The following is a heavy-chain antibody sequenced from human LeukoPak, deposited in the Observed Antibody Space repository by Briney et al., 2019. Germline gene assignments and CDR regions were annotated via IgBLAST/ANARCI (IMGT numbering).Heavy chain of an antibody. CDR2: ISGSGGSK. CDR1: GFTFSSYA. CDR3: AKDVRYCSSTTCYFSGMDV. J-gene: IGHJ6*02. D-gene: IGHD2-2*01. Sequence: GGSLRLSCAASGFTFSSYAMNWGRQAPGKGLEWVSTISGSGGSKHYADSVEGRFTISRDNSKNTLYLQRNSLRAEDTAVHYCAKDVRYCSSTTCYFSGMDVWGQGTTVTVSS. V-gene: IGHV3-23*01.